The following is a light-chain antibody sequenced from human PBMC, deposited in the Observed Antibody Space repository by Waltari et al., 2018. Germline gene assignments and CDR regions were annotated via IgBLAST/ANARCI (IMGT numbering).Light chain of an antibody. J-gene: IGKJ2*01. Sequence: AIRITQSPSSLSASTGDRVTITCRASQGISSYLAWYQQQPGNAPNLLIYAASTLQSGVPSRFSGSGSGTDFTLTISCLQSEDFATYYCQQYYSYLTFGQGTKLEIK. CDR1: QGISSY. V-gene: IGKV1-8*01. CDR3: QQYYSYLT. CDR2: AAS.